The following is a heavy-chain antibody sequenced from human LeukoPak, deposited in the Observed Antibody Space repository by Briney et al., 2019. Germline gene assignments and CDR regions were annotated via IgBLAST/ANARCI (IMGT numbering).Heavy chain of an antibody. CDR1: GGSISSSSYY. CDR2: IYYSGST. CDR3: ARDHSIAVAGIQFKGVGYFDY. Sequence: PSETLSLTCTVSGGSISSSSYYWGWIRQPPGKGLEWIGSIYYSGSTYYNPSLKSRVTISVDTSKNQFSLKLSSVTAADTAVYYCARDHSIAVAGIQFKGVGYFDYWGQGTLVTVSS. D-gene: IGHD6-19*01. J-gene: IGHJ4*02. V-gene: IGHV4-39*07.